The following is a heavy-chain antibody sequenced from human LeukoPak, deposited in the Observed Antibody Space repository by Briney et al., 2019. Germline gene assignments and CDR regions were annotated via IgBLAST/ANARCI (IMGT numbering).Heavy chain of an antibody. CDR1: GGSFSGYY. J-gene: IGHJ5*02. V-gene: IGHV4-34*01. Sequence: SETLSLTCAVYGGSFSGYYWSWIRQPPGKGLEWIGSIYHSGSTYYNPSLKSRVTISVDTSKNQFSLKLSSVTAADTAVYYCAREGVQLERRSWFDPWGQGTLVTVSS. D-gene: IGHD1-1*01. CDR3: AREGVQLERRSWFDP. CDR2: IYHSGST.